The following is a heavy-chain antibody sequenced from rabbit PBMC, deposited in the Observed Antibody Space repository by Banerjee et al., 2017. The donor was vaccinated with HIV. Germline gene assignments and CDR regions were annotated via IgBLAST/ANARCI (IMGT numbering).Heavy chain of an antibody. Sequence: QSLEESGGDLVKPGASLTLTCTASGFSFNNKYVMCWVRQAPGKGLEWIGIINTGGSTYYASWAKGRFTISKTSSTTVTLQMTSLTAADTATYFCARDLAGVIGWNFNLWGPGTLVTVS. J-gene: IGHJ4*01. CDR1: GFSFNNKYV. CDR3: ARDLAGVIGWNFNL. V-gene: IGHV1S40*01. D-gene: IGHD4-1*01. CDR2: INTGGST.